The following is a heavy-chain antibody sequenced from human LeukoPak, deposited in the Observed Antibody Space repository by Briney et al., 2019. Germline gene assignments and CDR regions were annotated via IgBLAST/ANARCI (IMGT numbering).Heavy chain of an antibody. J-gene: IGHJ4*02. D-gene: IGHD5-12*01. V-gene: IGHV3-66*01. CDR2: IYSDGST. Sequence: GRSLRLSCAASGFTFSSYGMHWVRQAPGKGLEWVSVIYSDGSTYYADSVKGRFTISRDNSKNTLYLQMNSLSAEDTAVYYCARWVVATMFDYWGQGTLVTVSS. CDR3: ARWVVATMFDY. CDR1: GFTFSSYG.